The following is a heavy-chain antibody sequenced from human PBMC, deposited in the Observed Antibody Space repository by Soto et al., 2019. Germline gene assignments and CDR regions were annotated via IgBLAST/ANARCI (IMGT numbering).Heavy chain of an antibody. CDR1: GFTFSSYA. V-gene: IGHV3-64D*06. CDR3: VKAGAEGDYPYSYGREG. Sequence: GGSLRLSCSASGFTFSSYAMHWVRQAPGKGLEYVSAISSNGGSTYYADSVKGRFTISRDNSKNTLYLQMSSLRAEDTAVYYCVKAGAEGDYPYSYGREGWGQGTTVTVSS. D-gene: IGHD4-17*01. J-gene: IGHJ6*02. CDR2: ISSNGGST.